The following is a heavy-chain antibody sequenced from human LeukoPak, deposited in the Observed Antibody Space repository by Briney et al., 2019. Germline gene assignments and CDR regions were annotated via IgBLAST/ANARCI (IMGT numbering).Heavy chain of an antibody. CDR1: GYTFTSYD. CDR3: ARDRRGNIKGCGGDCQGDAFDI. CDR2: MNPNSGNT. V-gene: IGHV1-8*03. J-gene: IGHJ4*02. Sequence: AASVKVSCKASGYTFTSYDINWVRQATGQGLEWMGWMNPNSGNTGYAQKFQGRVTITRNTSISTAYMELSSLRSEDTAVYYCARDRRGNIKGCGGDCQGDAFDIWGQGTLVTVSS. D-gene: IGHD2-21*02.